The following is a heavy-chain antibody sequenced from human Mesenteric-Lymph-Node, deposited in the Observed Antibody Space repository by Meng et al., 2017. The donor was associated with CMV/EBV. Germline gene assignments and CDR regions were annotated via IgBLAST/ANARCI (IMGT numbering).Heavy chain of an antibody. CDR3: TRAYDSPYYFDY. D-gene: IGHD3-3*01. CDR1: GGSFSGYY. J-gene: IGHJ4*02. CDR2: INHSGST. Sequence: GSLRLSCAVYGGSFSGYYWSWIRQPPGKGLEWIGEINHSGSTNYNPSLKSRVSISVDTSKNQFSLKLSSVTAADTAVYYCTRAYDSPYYFDYWAQGTLVTFSS. V-gene: IGHV4-34*01.